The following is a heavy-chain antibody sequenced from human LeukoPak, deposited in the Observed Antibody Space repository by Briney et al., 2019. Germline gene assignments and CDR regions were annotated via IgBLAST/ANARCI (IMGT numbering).Heavy chain of an antibody. CDR1: GGSISSGSYY. CDR2: IYTSGST. Sequence: PSETLSLTCTVSGGSISSGSYYWSWIRQPAGKGLEWIGRIYTSGSTNYNPSLKSRVTISVDTSKNQFSLKLSSVTAADTAVYYCARGSLGYCSSTSCCSSDYWGQGTLVTVSS. V-gene: IGHV4-61*02. J-gene: IGHJ4*02. CDR3: ARGSLGYCSSTSCCSSDY. D-gene: IGHD2-2*01.